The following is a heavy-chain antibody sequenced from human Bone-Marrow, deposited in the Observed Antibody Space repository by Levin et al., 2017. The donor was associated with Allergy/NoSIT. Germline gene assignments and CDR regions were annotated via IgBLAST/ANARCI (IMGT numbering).Heavy chain of an antibody. Sequence: ASVKVSCKASGYTFTSYYMHWVRRAPGQGLEWMGIINPSGGSTSYAQKFQGRVTMTRDTSTSTLYMELSSLRSEDTAVYYCARDSVISGYDLHYFDQWGQGSPVTVSS. CDR3: ARDSVISGYDLHYFDQ. D-gene: IGHD5-12*01. CDR1: GYTFTSYY. J-gene: IGHJ4*02. V-gene: IGHV1-46*03. CDR2: INPSGGST.